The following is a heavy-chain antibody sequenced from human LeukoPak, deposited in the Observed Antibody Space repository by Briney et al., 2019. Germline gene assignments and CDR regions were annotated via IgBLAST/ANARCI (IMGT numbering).Heavy chain of an antibody. V-gene: IGHV1-18*01. CDR2: ISAYNGNT. J-gene: IGHJ4*02. Sequence: ASVKVSCKASGYTFTSYGISWVRQAPGQGLEWMGWISAYNGNTNYAQKLQGRVTMTTDTSTSTAYMELRSLRSDDTAVYYCARGTAMVRGVIPGDYRGQGTLVTVSS. CDR3: ARGTAMVRGVIPGDY. D-gene: IGHD3-10*01. CDR1: GYTFTSYG.